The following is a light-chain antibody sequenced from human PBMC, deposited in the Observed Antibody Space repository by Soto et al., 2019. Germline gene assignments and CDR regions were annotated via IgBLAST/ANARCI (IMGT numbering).Light chain of an antibody. CDR2: GAS. CDR1: RSISRY. J-gene: IGKJ1*01. Sequence: IVLTQSPGTLSLSPGERTNLFFSASRSISRYLAWYQQKPGQGPRLLIYGASSRATGTPDRFSGSGSGTDFTLTISRLEPEDFAVYYCQQYGSSPRTFGQGTKVDIK. CDR3: QQYGSSPRT. V-gene: IGKV3-20*01.